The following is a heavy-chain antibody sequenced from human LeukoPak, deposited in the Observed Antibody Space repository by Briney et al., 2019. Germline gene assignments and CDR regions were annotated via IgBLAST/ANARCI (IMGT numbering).Heavy chain of an antibody. D-gene: IGHD1-14*01. V-gene: IGHV3-74*01. CDR3: ARIRKTNHYDY. J-gene: IGHJ4*02. Sequence: QSGGSLRLSCAASGFTFSSYWMHWVRQAPGKGLVWVSSINTDGSSTTYADSVKGRFTISRDNAKNTLYLQMNSLRVEDTAVYYCARIRKTNHYDYWGQGTLVTVSS. CDR2: INTDGSST. CDR1: GFTFSSYW.